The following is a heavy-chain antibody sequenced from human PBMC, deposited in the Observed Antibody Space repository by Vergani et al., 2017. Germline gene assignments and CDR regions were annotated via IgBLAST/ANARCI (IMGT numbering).Heavy chain of an antibody. V-gene: IGHV4-39*07. CDR3: ARDSTLCGGDCYSGLGLDY. CDR1: GGSILSSSYY. CDR2: IYYSGST. D-gene: IGHD2-21*02. Sequence: QLQLQESGPGLLKPSETLSLTCTVSGGSILSSSYYLGCIRQPPGKGLEWIGSIYYSGSTYYNPSLKSRVTRSVDTSKNQFSLKLSSVTAADTAVYYCARDSTLCGGDCYSGLGLDYWGQGTLVTVSS. J-gene: IGHJ4*02.